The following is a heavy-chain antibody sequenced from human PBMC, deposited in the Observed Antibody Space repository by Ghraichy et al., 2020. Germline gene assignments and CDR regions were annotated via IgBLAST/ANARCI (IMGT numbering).Heavy chain of an antibody. D-gene: IGHD2-21*01. J-gene: IGHJ6*02. CDR2: INSDGGST. Sequence: LSLTCASSGFTFSSYWMHWVRQAPGKGLVWVSRINSDGGSTTYADSVKGRFTISKDNAKNTLYLQMNSLRAEDTAVYYCVKDLVGGGFGAYGMDVWGQGTTVTVSS. V-gene: IGHV3-74*01. CDR1: GFTFSSYW. CDR3: VKDLVGGGFGAYGMDV.